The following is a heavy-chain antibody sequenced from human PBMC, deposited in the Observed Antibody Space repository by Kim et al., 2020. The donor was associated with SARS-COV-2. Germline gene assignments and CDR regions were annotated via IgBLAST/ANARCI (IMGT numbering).Heavy chain of an antibody. Sequence: ASVKVSCKVSGYTLTELSMHWVRQAPGKGLEWMGGFDPEDGETIYAQKFQGRVTMTEDTSTDTAYMELSSLRSEDTAVYYCATDSLATGWTQTYNWFDPWGQGTLVTVSS. V-gene: IGHV1-24*01. CDR3: ATDSLATGWTQTYNWFDP. D-gene: IGHD2-15*01. J-gene: IGHJ5*02. CDR1: GYTLTELS. CDR2: FDPEDGET.